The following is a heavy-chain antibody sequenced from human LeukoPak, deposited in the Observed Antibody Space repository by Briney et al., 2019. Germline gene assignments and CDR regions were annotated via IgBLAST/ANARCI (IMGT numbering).Heavy chain of an antibody. J-gene: IGHJ5*02. CDR2: IYYSGST. Sequence: SETLSLTCTVSGCSISSHYWSWIRQPPGKGLEWIGYIYYSGSTNYNPSLKSRVTISVDTSKNQFSLKLSSVTAADTAVYYCARVPRGSSGYYWFDPWGQGTLVTVSS. D-gene: IGHD3-22*01. CDR3: ARVPRGSSGYYWFDP. CDR1: GCSISSHY. V-gene: IGHV4-59*11.